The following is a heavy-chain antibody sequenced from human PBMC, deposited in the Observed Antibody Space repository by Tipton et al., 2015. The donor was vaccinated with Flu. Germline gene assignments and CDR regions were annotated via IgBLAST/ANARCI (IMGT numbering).Heavy chain of an antibody. D-gene: IGHD2-15*01. V-gene: IGHV4-39*07. J-gene: IGHJ4*02. CDR3: TRQVEAATRSSS. CDR2: IFHSGTT. CDR1: GGSVSSSDFY. Sequence: TLSLTCTVSGGSVSSSDFYWGWVRQPPGKGPEWIGSIFHSGTTYYDLSLQSRATISLDTSKNQFSLKMKSVTVADTAVYYCTRQVEAATRSSSWGQGTLVTVSS.